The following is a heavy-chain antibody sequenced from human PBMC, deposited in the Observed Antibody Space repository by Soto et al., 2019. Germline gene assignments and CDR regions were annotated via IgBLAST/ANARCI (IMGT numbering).Heavy chain of an antibody. D-gene: IGHD3-22*01. CDR3: ERDKYYSDSSGPEVDYYGMDV. V-gene: IGHV3-48*03. J-gene: IGHJ6*02. CDR1: GFTFSSYE. Sequence: GWSMRLSCAASGFTFSSYEMNWVRQAPGKGLEWVSYISSSGSTIYYADSVKGRFTISRDNAKNSLYLQMNSLRPEDTAVYYCERDKYYSDSSGPEVDYYGMDVWGQGTTVTVSS. CDR2: ISSSGSTI.